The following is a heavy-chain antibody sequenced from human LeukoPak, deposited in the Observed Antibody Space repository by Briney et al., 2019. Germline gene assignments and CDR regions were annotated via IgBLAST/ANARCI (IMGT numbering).Heavy chain of an antibody. CDR2: LSAGKQVP. CDR1: GFTFSTYS. J-gene: IGHJ4*02. Sequence: GGSLRLSCLASGFTFSTYSLSWVRQAPGKGLEWVSALSAGKQVPYYADSVKGRFTISRDNSRNTLYLQMNSLRAEDTAVYYCARGSGYLETFDYWGQGTLVTVSS. D-gene: IGHD3-22*01. CDR3: ARGSGYLETFDY. V-gene: IGHV3-23*01.